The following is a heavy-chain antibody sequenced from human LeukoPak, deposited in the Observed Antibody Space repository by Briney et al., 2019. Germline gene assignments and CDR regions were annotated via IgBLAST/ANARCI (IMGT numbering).Heavy chain of an antibody. V-gene: IGHV3-30*02. J-gene: IGHJ4*02. D-gene: IGHD3-3*01. CDR3: AKDRKVFLEWPKGCNDY. CDR2: IRYDGTNI. CDR1: GLTFSTYG. Sequence: PGGSLRLSCAASGLTFSTYGMHWVRQAPGKGLEWVAFIRYDGTNIYYADSVKGRFTISRDNSKNTLYLQMNSLRAEDTAVYYCAKDRKVFLEWPKGCNDYWGQGTLVTVSS.